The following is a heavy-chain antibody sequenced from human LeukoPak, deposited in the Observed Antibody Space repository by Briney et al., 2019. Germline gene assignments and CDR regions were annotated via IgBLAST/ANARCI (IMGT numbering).Heavy chain of an antibody. J-gene: IGHJ4*02. D-gene: IGHD6-13*01. CDR3: ARDLRLYSSSGHFDY. Sequence: ERSLRLSCAASGFTFSSYAMHWVRQAPGKGLEWVAVILYDGGHKSYADSVKGRFSISRDNSKNTLYLQMNSLRAEDAAVYYCARDLRLYSSSGHFDYWGQGTLVTVSS. CDR2: ILYDGGHK. CDR1: GFTFSSYA. V-gene: IGHV3-30*01.